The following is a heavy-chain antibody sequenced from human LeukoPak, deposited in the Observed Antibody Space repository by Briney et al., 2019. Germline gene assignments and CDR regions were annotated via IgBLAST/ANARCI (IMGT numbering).Heavy chain of an antibody. CDR1: GGSISSSSYY. J-gene: IGHJ4*02. V-gene: IGHV4-39*07. CDR2: IYYSGSS. Sequence: PSETLSLTCTVSGGSISSSSYYWGWIRQPPGKGLEWIGSIYYSGSSYYNPSLKSRVTISVDTSKNQFSLKLSSVTAADTAVYYCARGAHGDYVPIDYWGQGTLVTVSS. CDR3: ARGAHGDYVPIDY. D-gene: IGHD4-17*01.